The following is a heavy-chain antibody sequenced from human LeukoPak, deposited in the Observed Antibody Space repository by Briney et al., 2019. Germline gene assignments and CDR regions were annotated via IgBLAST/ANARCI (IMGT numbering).Heavy chain of an antibody. CDR1: GYTFSNFG. D-gene: IGHD3-22*01. CDR3: ARDYTDYYDSSGYGWFDP. V-gene: IGHV1-18*01. Sequence: GASVKVSCKTSGYTFSNFGINWVRQAPGQGLEWMGWISGNNDNPNYGQKFQGRFTVTTDSSTSTAYMELRNLRFDDTAVYYCARDYTDYYDSSGYGWFDPWGQGTLVTVSS. J-gene: IGHJ5*02. CDR2: ISGNNDNP.